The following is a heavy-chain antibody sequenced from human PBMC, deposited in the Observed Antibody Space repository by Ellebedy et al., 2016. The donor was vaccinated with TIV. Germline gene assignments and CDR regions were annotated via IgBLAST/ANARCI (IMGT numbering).Heavy chain of an antibody. CDR3: ARDRSPDYHGGLGTDTTLGYY. Sequence: AASVKVSCKTSEHAFRNFGFNWARQAPGQGFEWMGWVNPYNGDTNYAEQFRGRLTLTIDTSAETAYMELRSLTSDDTALYYCARDRSPDYHGGLGTDTTLGYYWGQGTLVTVSS. CDR1: EHAFRNFG. V-gene: IGHV1-18*04. J-gene: IGHJ4*02. D-gene: IGHD3-10*01. CDR2: VNPYNGDT.